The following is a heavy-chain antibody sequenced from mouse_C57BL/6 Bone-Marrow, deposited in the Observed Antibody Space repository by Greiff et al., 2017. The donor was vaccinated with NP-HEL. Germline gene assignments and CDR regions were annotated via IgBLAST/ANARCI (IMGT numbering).Heavy chain of an antibody. CDR3: ARSRNYYAFDY. CDR2: INPSSGYT. J-gene: IGHJ2*01. V-gene: IGHV1-4*01. CDR1: GYTFTSYT. D-gene: IGHD1-1*01. Sequence: QVQLQQSGAELARPGASVKMSCKASGYTFTSYTMHWVNQRPGQGLEWIGYINPSSGYTKYNQKFKDKATLTADKSSSTAYMQLSSLTSEDSAVYYCARSRNYYAFDYWGQGTTLTVSS.